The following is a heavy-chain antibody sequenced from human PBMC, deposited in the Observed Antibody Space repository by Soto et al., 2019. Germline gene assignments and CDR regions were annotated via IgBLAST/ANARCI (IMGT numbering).Heavy chain of an antibody. J-gene: IGHJ4*01. V-gene: IGHV3-23*01. Sequence: GGSKRLACLSSGFPSGTYGFSTYAMTWVRQPPGKGLEWVSVITGSGSHSYYADSVKGRFTISRDNSRNTLFLQMDSLRADDTAVYFCAKGTSSEFLLSFDDWGHGNLVTVSS. CDR3: AKGTSSEFLLSFDD. CDR2: ITGSGSHS. D-gene: IGHD3-10*01. CDR1: GFPSGTYGFSTYA.